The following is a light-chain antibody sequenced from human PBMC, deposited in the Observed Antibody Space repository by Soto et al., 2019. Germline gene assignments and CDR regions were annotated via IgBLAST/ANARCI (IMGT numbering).Light chain of an antibody. CDR1: ESVSSY. V-gene: IGKV3-11*01. CDR3: QQRSNWHQT. J-gene: IGKJ2*01. CDR2: DAS. Sequence: PGERATLSCRASESVSSYLAWFQQKPGQAPRLLIYDASNRATGVPARFSGSGSGTDFTLTISSLEPEDFAVYYCQQRSNWHQTFGQGTKVDIK.